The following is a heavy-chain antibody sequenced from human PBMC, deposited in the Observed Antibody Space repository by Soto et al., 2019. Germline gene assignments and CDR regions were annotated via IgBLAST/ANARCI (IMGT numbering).Heavy chain of an antibody. Sequence: GGSLRLSCAASGFTFSSYGMHWVRQAPGKGLEWVAVIAFDGGNKYYADSVKARFTISRDNSRNTLYLQMNSLRPGDTAVYYCAKDRKYSSSFFSNWFDPWGQGTLVTVSS. CDR1: GFTFSSYG. J-gene: IGHJ5*02. CDR2: IAFDGGNK. D-gene: IGHD6-6*01. CDR3: AKDRKYSSSFFSNWFDP. V-gene: IGHV3-30*18.